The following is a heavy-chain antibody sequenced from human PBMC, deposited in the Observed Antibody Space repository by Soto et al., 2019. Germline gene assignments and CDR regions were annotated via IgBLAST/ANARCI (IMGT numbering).Heavy chain of an antibody. CDR3: AKSHRFCTGGSCGAFDT. D-gene: IGHD2-8*02. Sequence: EVQLLESGGGLVQPGGSLRLSCAASAFSFSSYGMSWVRQAPGKGLEWVSHITGRGDSTDYADSVKGRFTISSDNSKNTLFLQMNSLRVEDTAIYFCAKSHRFCTGGSCGAFDTWGHGTMVTAS. V-gene: IGHV3-23*01. CDR2: ITGRGDST. CDR1: AFSFSSYG. J-gene: IGHJ3*02.